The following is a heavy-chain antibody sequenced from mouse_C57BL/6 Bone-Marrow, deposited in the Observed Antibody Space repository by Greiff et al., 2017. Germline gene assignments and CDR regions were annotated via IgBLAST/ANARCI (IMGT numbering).Heavy chain of an antibody. Sequence: VQRVESGPGLVAPSQSLSITCTVSGFSLTSYGVHWVRQPPGKGLEWLVVIWSDGSTTYNSAPKSRLSISKDNSKSQVFLKMNSLQTDDTAMYYCARHEEVYYAMDYWGQGTSVTVSS. CDR1: GFSLTSYG. CDR3: ARHEEVYYAMDY. CDR2: IWSDGST. J-gene: IGHJ4*01. V-gene: IGHV2-6-1*01.